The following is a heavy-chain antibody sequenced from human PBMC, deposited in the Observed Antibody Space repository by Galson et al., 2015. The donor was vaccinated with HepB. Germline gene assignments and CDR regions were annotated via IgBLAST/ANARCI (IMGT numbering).Heavy chain of an antibody. J-gene: IGHJ6*02. CDR3: ARGGCSSTSCYPSYYYGMDV. CDR1: GYTFTSYD. V-gene: IGHV1-8*01. D-gene: IGHD2-2*01. CDR2: MNPNSGNT. Sequence: SVKVSCKASGYTFTSYDINWVRQATGQGLEWMGWMNPNSGNTGYAQKFQGRITMTRNTSISTAYMELSSLRSEDTAVYYCARGGCSSTSCYPSYYYGMDVWGQGTTVTVSS.